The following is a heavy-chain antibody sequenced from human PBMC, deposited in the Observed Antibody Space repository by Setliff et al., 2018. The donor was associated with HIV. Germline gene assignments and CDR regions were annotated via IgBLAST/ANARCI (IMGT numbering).Heavy chain of an antibody. Sequence: SETLSLTCTVSGGSISSYYWSWIRQPPGKGLEWIGYIYYSGTTNYNPSLKSRVTISVDTSKNQFSLKLSSVTAADTAVYYCARADGSGSYYLYYYYGMDVWGQGTTVTVSS. V-gene: IGHV4-59*01. CDR1: GGSISSYY. CDR2: IYYSGTT. CDR3: ARADGSGSYYLYYYYGMDV. D-gene: IGHD3-10*01. J-gene: IGHJ6*02.